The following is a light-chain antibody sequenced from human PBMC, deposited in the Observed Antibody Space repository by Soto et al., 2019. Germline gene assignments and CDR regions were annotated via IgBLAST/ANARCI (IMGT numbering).Light chain of an antibody. Sequence: DIQMTQSPSTLSASVGDIVTITCRASQSISSWLDWYQQKPGKAPKLLIYDASSLESGVPSRFSGSGSGTEFTLTISSLQPDDFATYYCQQYNSYPLTFGGGTKVEIK. V-gene: IGKV1-5*01. CDR3: QQYNSYPLT. CDR1: QSISSW. CDR2: DAS. J-gene: IGKJ4*01.